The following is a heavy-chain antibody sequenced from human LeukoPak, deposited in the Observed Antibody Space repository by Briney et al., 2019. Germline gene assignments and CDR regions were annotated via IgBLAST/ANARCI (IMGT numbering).Heavy chain of an antibody. Sequence: SVKVSCKASGGTFSSYAISWVRQAPGQGLEWMGRIIPILGIANYAQKFQGRVTITADKSTSTAYMELSSLRSEDTAVYYCARDSDYGSGSYYNPNWFDPWGQGALVTVPS. CDR2: IIPILGIA. J-gene: IGHJ5*02. CDR1: GGTFSSYA. CDR3: ARDSDYGSGSYYNPNWFDP. V-gene: IGHV1-69*04. D-gene: IGHD3-10*01.